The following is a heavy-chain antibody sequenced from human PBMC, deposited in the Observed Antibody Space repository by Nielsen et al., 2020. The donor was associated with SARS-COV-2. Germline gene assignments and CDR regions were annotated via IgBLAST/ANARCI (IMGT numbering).Heavy chain of an antibody. CDR2: IYFSGST. J-gene: IGHJ4*02. CDR3: ATAYGGR. V-gene: IGHV4-30-4*01. D-gene: IGHD4-17*01. Sequence: RQAPGKGLEWIGSIYFSGSTYYNPSPKRRLTISVDTSKNQFSLKVTSLTAADTAVYYCATAYGGRWGQGTLVTVSS.